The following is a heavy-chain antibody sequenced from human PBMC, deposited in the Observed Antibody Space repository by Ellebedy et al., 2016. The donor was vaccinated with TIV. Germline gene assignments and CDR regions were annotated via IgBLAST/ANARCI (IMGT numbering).Heavy chain of an antibody. D-gene: IGHD5-18*01. CDR1: GFTFSSYW. J-gene: IGHJ4*02. CDR3: ARLGGHGYSDGLDY. V-gene: IGHV3-74*01. CDR2: INTDGSTT. Sequence: PGGSLRLSCAASGFTFSSYWMHWVRQAPGKGLVWVSHINTDGSTTNYADSVKGRFTISRDNAKNTLYLQMNNLRAEDTAVYYCARLGGHGYSDGLDYWGQGILVIVSS.